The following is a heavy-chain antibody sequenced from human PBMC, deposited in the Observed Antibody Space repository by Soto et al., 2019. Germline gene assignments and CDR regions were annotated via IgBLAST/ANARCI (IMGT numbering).Heavy chain of an antibody. CDR2: ISNSGSTI. CDR1: GFTFSDYY. J-gene: IGHJ4*02. Sequence: GGSLRLSCAASGFTFSDYYMSWIRQAPGKGLEWVSYISNSGSTIYYADSVKGRFTISRDNAKNSLYLQMNSLRAEDTAVYYCARLGQYSSSSPNDYWGQGTLVTVSS. CDR3: ARLGQYSSSSPNDY. V-gene: IGHV3-11*01. D-gene: IGHD6-6*01.